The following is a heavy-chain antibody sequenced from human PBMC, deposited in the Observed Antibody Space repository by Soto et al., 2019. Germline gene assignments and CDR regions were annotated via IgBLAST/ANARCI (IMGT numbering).Heavy chain of an antibody. CDR2: ISGDGVTT. CDR3: AREYYGLLTGYYTDY. D-gene: IGHD3-9*01. V-gene: IGHV3-74*01. J-gene: IGHJ4*02. Sequence: VQLVESEGDLVQRGGSLRLSCAASGFPFSSYWMHWVRHTPGKGLDWVARISGDGVTTYYADSVTGRFTVSRDNAKNTLSLQISGLRAEDTAVYYCAREYYGLLTGYYTDYWGQGTLVSVSS. CDR1: GFPFSSYW.